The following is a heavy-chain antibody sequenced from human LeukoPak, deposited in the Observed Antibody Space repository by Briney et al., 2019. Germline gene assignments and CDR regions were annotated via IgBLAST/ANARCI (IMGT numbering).Heavy chain of an antibody. D-gene: IGHD2-15*01. CDR1: GFMFSSNW. J-gene: IGHJ4*02. CDR3: AKSVVVITFRFDD. CDR2: IKEDGTET. Sequence: GGSLRLSCAASGFMFSSNWMSWVRLAPGKGLEWVANIKEDGTETYYVDSVKGRFTISRDNSKNMLYLQMNSLRADDTAIYYCAKSVVVITFRFDDWGQGALVTVSS. V-gene: IGHV3-7*03.